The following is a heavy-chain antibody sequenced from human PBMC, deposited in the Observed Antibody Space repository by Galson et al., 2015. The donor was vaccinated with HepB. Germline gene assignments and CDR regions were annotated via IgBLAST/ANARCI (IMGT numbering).Heavy chain of an antibody. CDR3: ARRGGYYYHSSGPTFDS. V-gene: IGHV3-64*04. D-gene: IGHD3-22*01. CDR2: ISSNGGST. Sequence: SLRLSCAASGFTFSSYAMHWVRQAPGKGLEYVSAISSNGGSTYYADSVKGRFTISRDNSKNTLYLQMNSLRAEDTAVYYCARRGGYYYHSSGPTFDSWGQGTLVTVSS. J-gene: IGHJ4*02. CDR1: GFTFSSYA.